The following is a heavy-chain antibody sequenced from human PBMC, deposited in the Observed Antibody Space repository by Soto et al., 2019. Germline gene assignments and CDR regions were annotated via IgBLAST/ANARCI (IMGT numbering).Heavy chain of an antibody. V-gene: IGHV3-23*01. CDR3: AKKHCGGDCYDFDY. CDR2: ISGSGGST. D-gene: IGHD2-21*02. CDR1: GFTFSSYD. Sequence: GGSLRLSCAASGFTFSSYDMSWVRQAPGKGLEWVSAISGSGGSTYYADSVKGRFTISRDNSKNTLYLQMNSLRAEDTAVYYCAKKHCGGDCYDFDYWGQGTLVTVSS. J-gene: IGHJ4*02.